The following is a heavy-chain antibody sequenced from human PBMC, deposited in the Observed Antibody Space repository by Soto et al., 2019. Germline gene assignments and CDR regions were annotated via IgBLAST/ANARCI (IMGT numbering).Heavy chain of an antibody. CDR3: AKHGPQYSSSLTHY. J-gene: IGHJ4*02. Sequence: EVQLLESGGGLVQPGESLRLSCAGSGFTFNNYAMTWVRQALGKGPEWVSAISGGGDTTYYADSVKGRFTISRDNSKNTLYLQMNSLRAEDTAVYYCAKHGPQYSSSLTHYWGQGTLVTVSS. D-gene: IGHD6-13*01. V-gene: IGHV3-23*01. CDR1: GFTFNNYA. CDR2: ISGGGDTT.